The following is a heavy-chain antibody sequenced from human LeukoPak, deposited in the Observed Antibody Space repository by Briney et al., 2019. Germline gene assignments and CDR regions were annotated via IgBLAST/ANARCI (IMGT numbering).Heavy chain of an antibody. D-gene: IGHD6-13*01. V-gene: IGHV4-4*07. CDR2: IYSSGSA. CDR3: ARRGSTWYDY. Sequence: PSETLSLTCTVSGGSINNFYWSWMRQLAGKGLEWIGRIYSSGSADYNPSLKSRVTMSVDTSKNQFSLKLNSVTAADTAVYYCARRGSTWYDYWGQGTLVTVSS. J-gene: IGHJ4*02. CDR1: GGSINNFY.